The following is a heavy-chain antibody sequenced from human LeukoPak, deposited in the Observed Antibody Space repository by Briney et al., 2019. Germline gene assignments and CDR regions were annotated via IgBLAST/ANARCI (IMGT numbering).Heavy chain of an antibody. CDR3: ARRHKHYYQIDY. J-gene: IGHJ4*02. CDR2: VNPSGGST. CDR1: GYTLTSYY. Sequence: GASVRLSCKASGYTLTSYYLHWVGQAPGQGLEWMGMVNPSGGSTGYAQKFQGRVTMTRDTSTTTAYIELSSLRTDDTAVFYCARRHKHYYQIDYWGQGTLVTVSS. V-gene: IGHV1-46*01. D-gene: IGHD1-26*01.